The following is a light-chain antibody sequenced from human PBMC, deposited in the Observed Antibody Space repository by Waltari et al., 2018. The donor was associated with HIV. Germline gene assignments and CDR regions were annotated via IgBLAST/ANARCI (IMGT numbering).Light chain of an antibody. CDR1: SSDVGGYNY. J-gene: IGLJ2*01. V-gene: IGLV2-14*01. Sequence: QSALTQPASVSGSLGQSITISCTGTSSDVGGYNYVSWYQHHPGKAPKLMIYEVTNRPSGVSNRFSGSKSGNTASLTISGLQAEDESDYYCTSYTSSSTLVVFGGGTKLTV. CDR2: EVT. CDR3: TSYTSSSTLVV.